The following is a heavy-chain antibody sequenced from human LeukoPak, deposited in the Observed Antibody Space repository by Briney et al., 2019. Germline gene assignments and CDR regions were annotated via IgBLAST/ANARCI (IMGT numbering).Heavy chain of an antibody. CDR3: ARAPGQLLNMDV. D-gene: IGHD2-2*01. V-gene: IGHV3-30-3*01. J-gene: IGHJ6*03. Sequence: GGSLRLSCAASGFTFSSYAMHWVRQAPGRGLEWVAVISYDGSNKYYADSVKGRFTISRDNSKNTLYLQMNSLRAEDTAVYYCARAPGQLLNMDVWGKGTTVTVSS. CDR1: GFTFSSYA. CDR2: ISYDGSNK.